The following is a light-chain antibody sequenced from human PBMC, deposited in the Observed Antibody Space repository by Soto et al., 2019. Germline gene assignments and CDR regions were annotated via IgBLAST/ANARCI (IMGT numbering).Light chain of an antibody. CDR2: DAS. J-gene: IGKJ1*01. CDR1: QDINSY. V-gene: IGKV3-11*01. Sequence: EIVLTQSPATLSLSPGERVTLSCRASQDINSYLAWYQQRPGRAPRLLIYDASNRATGIPARFSGSGSGTDFTLTISSLQSEDFAVYYCHQYNGWPRTFGQGTKVEI. CDR3: HQYNGWPRT.